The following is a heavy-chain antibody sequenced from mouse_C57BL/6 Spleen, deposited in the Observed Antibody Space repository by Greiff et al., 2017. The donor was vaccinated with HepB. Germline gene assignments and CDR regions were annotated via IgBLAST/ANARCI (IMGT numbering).Heavy chain of an antibody. CDR1: GYTFTGYW. Sequence: QVQLQQSGAELMKPGASVKLSCKATGYTFTGYWIEWVKQRPGHGLEWIGEILPGSGSTNYNEKFKGKATFTADTSSNTAYMQLSSLTSEDTAVYYCTFSSGYDYAMDYWGQGTSVTVSS. D-gene: IGHD3-2*02. V-gene: IGHV1-9*01. J-gene: IGHJ4*01. CDR3: TFSSGYDYAMDY. CDR2: ILPGSGST.